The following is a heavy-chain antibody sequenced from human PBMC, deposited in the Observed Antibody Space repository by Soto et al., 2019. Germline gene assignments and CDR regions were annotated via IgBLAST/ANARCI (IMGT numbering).Heavy chain of an antibody. CDR1: GFSLSNARMG. CDR2: IFSNDEK. J-gene: IGHJ4*02. CDR3: ARIRPTKEMATMVDY. V-gene: IGHV2-26*01. Sequence: ESGPTLVNPTQTLTLTCTVSGFSLSNARMGVSWIRQPPGKALEWLAHIFSNDEKSYSTSLKSRLTIYKDTSKSQVVLTMTNMDPVDTVTYYCARIRPTKEMATMVDYWGQGTLVTVS. D-gene: IGHD5-12*01.